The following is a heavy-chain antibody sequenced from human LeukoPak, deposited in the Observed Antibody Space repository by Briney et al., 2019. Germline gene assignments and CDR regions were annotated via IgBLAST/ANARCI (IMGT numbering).Heavy chain of an antibody. CDR2: IYHSGST. CDR1: GGSISSFH. CDR3: ARLGRIEGNHWVPWFDP. Sequence: SETLSLTCTVSGGSISSFHWSWIRQPPGKGLEWIGYIYHSGSTYYNPSLKSRVTISVDRSKNQFSLKLSSVTAADTAVYYCARLGRIEGNHWVPWFDPWGQGTLVTVSS. J-gene: IGHJ5*02. D-gene: IGHD7-27*01. V-gene: IGHV4-59*12.